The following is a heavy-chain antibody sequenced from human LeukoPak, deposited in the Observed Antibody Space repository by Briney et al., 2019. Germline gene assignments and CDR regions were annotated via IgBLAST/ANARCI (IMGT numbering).Heavy chain of an antibody. Sequence: SETLSLTCTVSGGSINSYYWSWIRQPPGKGLEWIGSIYYSGSTYYNPSLKSRVTISVDTSKNQFSLKLSSVTAADTAVYYCARDHFSSSWYNYYYYYYMDVWGKGTTVTVSS. D-gene: IGHD6-13*01. CDR1: GGSINSYY. V-gene: IGHV4-39*07. CDR3: ARDHFSSSWYNYYYYYYMDV. CDR2: IYYSGST. J-gene: IGHJ6*03.